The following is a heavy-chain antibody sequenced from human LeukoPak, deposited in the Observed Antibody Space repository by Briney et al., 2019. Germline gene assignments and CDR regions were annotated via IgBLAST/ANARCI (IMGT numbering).Heavy chain of an antibody. CDR3: AKAGLTTIYYFDF. D-gene: IGHD2-21*02. J-gene: IGHJ4*02. V-gene: IGHV3-23*01. CDR1: GFPFSSHA. CDR2: ITGSGGRT. Sequence: GGSLRLSCAASGFPFSSHAMNWVRQAPGKGLEWVSGITGSGGRTYYADSVKGRFTISRDNSKNTLYLQMNSLSAEDTALFYCAKAGLTTIYYFDFWGQGTLVTVSS.